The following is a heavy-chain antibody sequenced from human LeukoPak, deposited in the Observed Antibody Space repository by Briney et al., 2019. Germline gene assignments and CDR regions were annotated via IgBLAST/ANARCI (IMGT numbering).Heavy chain of an antibody. V-gene: IGHV3-66*01. CDR1: GFTVSNNY. CDR2: IYAGGYT. J-gene: IGHJ4*02. Sequence: PGRSLRLSCAASGFTVSNNYMSWVRQAPGKGLEWVSIIYAGGYTYYADSVKDVFTISRDNSKNTLYLQMNSLTAEDTAVYYCARNGPGGYYFDFWGQGTLVTVSS. CDR3: ARNGPGGYYFDF. D-gene: IGHD2-8*02.